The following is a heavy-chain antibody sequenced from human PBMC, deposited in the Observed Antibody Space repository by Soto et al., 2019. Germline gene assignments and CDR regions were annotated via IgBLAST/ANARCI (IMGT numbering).Heavy chain of an antibody. J-gene: IGHJ4*02. CDR1: GFTFSTYA. CDR2: ISSGGTST. CDR3: AKDGPGLYDTSGRGY. D-gene: IGHD3-22*01. V-gene: IGHV3-23*01. Sequence: EVQLLESGGGLVQPGGSLRLSCAASGFTFSTYAMSWVRQAPGKGLEWVSAISSGGTSTYYADSVKGRFTISRDNSKNTLLMQMISLRAEETDIYYWAKDGPGLYDTSGRGYRGQGTLVTVAS.